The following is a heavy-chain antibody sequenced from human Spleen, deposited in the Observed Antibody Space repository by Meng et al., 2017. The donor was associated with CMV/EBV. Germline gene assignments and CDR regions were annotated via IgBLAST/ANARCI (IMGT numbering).Heavy chain of an antibody. J-gene: IGHJ5*02. CDR1: GYTFIDYY. Sequence: CKASGYTFIDYYIQWVRQAPGQGLEYMGWINATSGGTYNTQKFQGRVTMTRDTSISTAYMEVRWLRFDDTATYYCAREGAEGDNWFDPWGQGTLVTVSS. D-gene: IGHD1-26*01. CDR2: INATSGGT. V-gene: IGHV1-2*02. CDR3: AREGAEGDNWFDP.